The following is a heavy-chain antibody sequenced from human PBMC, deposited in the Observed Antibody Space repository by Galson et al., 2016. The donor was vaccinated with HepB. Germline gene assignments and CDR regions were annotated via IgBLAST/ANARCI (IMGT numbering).Heavy chain of an antibody. J-gene: IGHJ6*04. CDR1: GLTFSRCD. Sequence: SLRLSCAASGLTFSRCDMHWVRQATGKGLEWVSAIGTAGDTYYPGPVRGRFTISRENSKNSLYLQMNSLTAGDTAVYYCASGKFDCSGGTCHYYGMDVWGKGTTVTVSS. CDR3: ASGKFDCSGGTCHYYGMDV. CDR2: IGTAGDT. D-gene: IGHD2-15*01. V-gene: IGHV3-13*01.